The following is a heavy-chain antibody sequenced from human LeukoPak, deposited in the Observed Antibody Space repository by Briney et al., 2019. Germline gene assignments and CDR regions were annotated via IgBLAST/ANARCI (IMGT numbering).Heavy chain of an antibody. CDR1: GLTISSYS. J-gene: IGHJ4*02. CDR2: ISSSSSTI. Sequence: GGSLRLSCAASGLTISSYSMNWVRQAPGKGLQWVSYISSSSSTIYYADSVKGRFTISRDNAKNSLYLQMNSLRAEDTAVYYCAGCQKDWELPDDYWGQGTLVTVSS. D-gene: IGHD1-26*01. CDR3: AGCQKDWELPDDY. V-gene: IGHV3-48*01.